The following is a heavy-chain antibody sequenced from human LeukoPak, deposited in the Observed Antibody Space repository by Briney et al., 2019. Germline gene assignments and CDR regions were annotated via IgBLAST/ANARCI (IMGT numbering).Heavy chain of an antibody. J-gene: IGHJ4*02. CDR2: IYSGGST. CDR1: GFTVSGNY. CDR3: AKTMGAIDHDY. Sequence: GGSLRLSCAASGFTVSGNYMSWVRQAPGKGLEWVSVIYSGGSTYYADSVKGRFTISRDNSKNTLYLQMNSLRAEDTAVYFCAKTMGAIDHDYWGQGTLVTVSS. D-gene: IGHD1-26*01. V-gene: IGHV3-53*01.